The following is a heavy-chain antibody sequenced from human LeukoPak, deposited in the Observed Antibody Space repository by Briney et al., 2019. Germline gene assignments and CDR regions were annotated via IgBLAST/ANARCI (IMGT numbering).Heavy chain of an antibody. CDR2: ISSSNSTI. CDR1: GFTFSTYS. D-gene: IGHD3-22*01. J-gene: IGHJ4*02. Sequence: GGSLRLSCAASGFTFSTYSMSWVRQAPGKGLEWVSYISSSNSTIYYADSVKGRFTISRDNAKNSLYLQMNSLRAEDTAMYYCAKEASSGYLDYWGQGTLVTVSS. V-gene: IGHV3-48*01. CDR3: AKEASSGYLDY.